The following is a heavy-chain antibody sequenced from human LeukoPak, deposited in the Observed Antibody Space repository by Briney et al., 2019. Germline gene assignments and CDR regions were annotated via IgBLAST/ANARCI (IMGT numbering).Heavy chain of an antibody. CDR3: ARGGLDTAMVMYYYYYYMDV. V-gene: IGHV1-2*02. CDR1: GYTFTGYC. Sequence: ASVKVSCKASGYTFTGYCMHWVRQAPGQGLEWMGWINPNSGGTNYAQKFQGRVTMTRDTSISTAYMELSRLRSDDTAVYYCARGGLDTAMVMYYYYYYMDVWGKGTTVTVSS. CDR2: INPNSGGT. D-gene: IGHD5-18*01. J-gene: IGHJ6*03.